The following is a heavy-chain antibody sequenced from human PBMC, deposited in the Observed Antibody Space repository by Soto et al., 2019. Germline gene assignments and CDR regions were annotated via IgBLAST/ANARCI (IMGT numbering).Heavy chain of an antibody. CDR3: ARDMLRTYYYGMDV. D-gene: IGHD3-10*02. Sequence: GGSLILSCAAPGFTFSSYGMHWVRQAPGKGLERVAVIWYDGSNKYYADSVKGRFTISRDNSKNTLYLQMNSLRAEDTAVYYCARDMLRTYYYGMDVWGQGTTVTVSS. V-gene: IGHV3-33*01. J-gene: IGHJ6*02. CDR2: IWYDGSNK. CDR1: GFTFSSYG.